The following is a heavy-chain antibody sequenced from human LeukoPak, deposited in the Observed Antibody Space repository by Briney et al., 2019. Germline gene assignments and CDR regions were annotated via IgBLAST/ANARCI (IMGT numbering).Heavy chain of an antibody. V-gene: IGHV4-30-4*01. CDR2: IYYSVST. CDR3: ARYCSGGSCQEQFDY. J-gene: IGHJ4*02. D-gene: IGHD2-15*01. CDR1: GGSISSGDYY. Sequence: SQTLSLTCTVSGGSISSGDYYWSWIRQPPGKGLEWIGYIYYSVSTYYNPSLKSRVTISVDTSKNQFSLKLSSVTAADTAVYYCARYCSGGSCQEQFDYWGQGTLVTVS.